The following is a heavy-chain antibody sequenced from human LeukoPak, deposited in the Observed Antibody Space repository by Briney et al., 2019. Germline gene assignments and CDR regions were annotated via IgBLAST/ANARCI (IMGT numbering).Heavy chain of an antibody. CDR3: AREGVRGTLGLDV. CDR2: IHHSGVT. J-gene: IGHJ6*02. CDR1: GDSITSYF. Sequence: SETLSLTCTVSGDSITSYFWTWIRQPPGKGLEWIGYIHHSGVTNYSPSLKSRVTISVDTSKNQFSLKLTSVTAADTAVYYCAREGVRGTLGLDVWGQGTTVTVSS. D-gene: IGHD2-15*01. V-gene: IGHV4-59*01.